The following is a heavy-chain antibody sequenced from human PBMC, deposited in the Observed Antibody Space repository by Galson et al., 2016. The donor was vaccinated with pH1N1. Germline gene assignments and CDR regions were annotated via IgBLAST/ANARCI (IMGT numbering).Heavy chain of an antibody. CDR1: GGTFGSYG. V-gene: IGHV1-69*13. CDR3: AREDYYDADLSDWYFDL. D-gene: IGHD3-22*01. Sequence: SVKVSCKASGGTFGSYGINWVRQAPGQGLEWMGGIIPIFNTVKYAQNFQGRVTITADESTTTAYMELSSLRSEDTAMYYCAREDYYDADLSDWYFDLWGRGPLLTVSS. J-gene: IGHJ2*01. CDR2: IIPIFNTV.